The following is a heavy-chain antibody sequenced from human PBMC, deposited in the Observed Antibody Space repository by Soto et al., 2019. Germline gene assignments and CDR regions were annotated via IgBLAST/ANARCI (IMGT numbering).Heavy chain of an antibody. V-gene: IGHV4-59*01. D-gene: IGHD3-16*01. CDR3: ARDGAAMTGLGVDY. Sequence: ASETLSLTCTVSGDSISSTSYWGWIRQPPGMGLQWIGYIYHTGSAVYNPSLQSRVTLSVDTSKNQFSLKLTSVTAADTAVYYCARDGAAMTGLGVDYWGQGTLVTVSS. CDR2: IYHTGSA. CDR1: GDSISSTSY. J-gene: IGHJ4*02.